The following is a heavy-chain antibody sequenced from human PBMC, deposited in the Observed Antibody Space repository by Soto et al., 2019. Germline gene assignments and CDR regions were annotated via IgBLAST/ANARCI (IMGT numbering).Heavy chain of an antibody. CDR3: TTSANNYDVRRYRGYFDF. J-gene: IGHJ2*01. CDR1: GFTFSNAW. D-gene: IGHD3-22*01. Sequence: EVQVVESGGGLVKPGGSLRLSCAASGFTFSNAWMSWVRQAPGKGLEWVGRIKSKTDGWTTDYAAPVKGRFIISRDDSKITLYLQVNSRKTEDTAVYYCTTSANNYDVRRYRGYFDFWGSGTLVTVSS. CDR2: IKSKTDGWTT. V-gene: IGHV3-15*01.